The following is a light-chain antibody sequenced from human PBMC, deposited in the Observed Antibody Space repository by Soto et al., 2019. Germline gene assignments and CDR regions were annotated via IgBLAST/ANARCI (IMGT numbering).Light chain of an antibody. J-gene: IGKJ1*01. Sequence: DIQMTQSPSSLSASVDRVTITCRASQGISTYLVWYQQKPGTVPKLLIFAASTLQSGVPSRFSGSGSGTDFTLTISSLQPEDVATYYCQNYNGAPWTFGQGTKVEIK. CDR3: QNYNGAPWT. CDR2: AAS. V-gene: IGKV1-27*01. CDR1: QGISTY.